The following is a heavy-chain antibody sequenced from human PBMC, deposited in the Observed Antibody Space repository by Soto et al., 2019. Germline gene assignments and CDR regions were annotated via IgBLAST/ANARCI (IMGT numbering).Heavy chain of an antibody. V-gene: IGHV1-46*01. Sequence: ASVKVSCKASGYTFTSYYMHWVRQAPGQGLEWMGIINPSGGSTSYAQKFQGRVTMTRDTSTSTVYMELSSLRSEDTAVYYCASPSQDILTGYYKSRLGKNYYYGMEVCGQGSTVTVSS. J-gene: IGHJ6*02. CDR2: INPSGGST. CDR3: ASPSQDILTGYYKSRLGKNYYYGMEV. D-gene: IGHD3-9*01. CDR1: GYTFTSYY.